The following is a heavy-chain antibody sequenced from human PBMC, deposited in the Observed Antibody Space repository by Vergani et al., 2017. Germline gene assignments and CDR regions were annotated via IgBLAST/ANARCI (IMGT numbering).Heavy chain of an antibody. D-gene: IGHD1-1*01. J-gene: IGHJ4*02. CDR3: GRGSDNYN. Sequence: DVQLLQSGGDLVQPGGSLKLSCVASGFTFSTHAMSWVRQTPGKGLEWVSNIKNDDGKSHYADFVKGRFAISRDNSRNTLYLQVNSLRVEDTAVYYCGRGSDNYNWGQGALVTV. CDR2: IKNDDGKS. CDR1: GFTFSTHA. V-gene: IGHV3-23*01.